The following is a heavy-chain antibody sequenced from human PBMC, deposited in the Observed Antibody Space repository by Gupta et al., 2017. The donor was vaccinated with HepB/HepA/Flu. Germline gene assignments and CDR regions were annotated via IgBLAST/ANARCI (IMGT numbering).Heavy chain of an antibody. D-gene: IGHD6-19*01. J-gene: IGHJ4*02. CDR1: GFTFSSYI. CDR3: ARGSGSGWSTHFDY. Sequence: EVQLVESGGGLVKPGGSLRLSCAASGFTFSSYIMNWVRQAPGKGLEWVSSISSSSSYIYYADSMKGRFTISRDNAKNSLYLQMNSLRAEDTAVYYCARGSGSGWSTHFDYWGQGTLVTVSS. CDR2: ISSSSSYI. V-gene: IGHV3-21*01.